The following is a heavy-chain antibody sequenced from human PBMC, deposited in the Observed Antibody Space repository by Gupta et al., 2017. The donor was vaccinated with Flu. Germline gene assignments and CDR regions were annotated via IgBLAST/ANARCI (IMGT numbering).Heavy chain of an antibody. CDR1: GFTFSTYA. CDR2: IIGSGGST. CDR3: AKSYSSSWFSDY. Sequence: EVQLLESGGGLGQPGGSLRLSCAASGFTFSTYAMSWVRQAPGKGLEGVSAIIGSGGSTYYADSVKGRLTISRDNSKNTLYLQMNSLRAEDTAVYYCAKSYSSSWFSDYWGQGTLVTVSS. J-gene: IGHJ4*02. V-gene: IGHV3-23*01. D-gene: IGHD6-13*01.